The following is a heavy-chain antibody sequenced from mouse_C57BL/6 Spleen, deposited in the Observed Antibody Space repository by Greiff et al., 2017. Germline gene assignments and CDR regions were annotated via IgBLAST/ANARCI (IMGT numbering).Heavy chain of an antibody. CDR1: GYTFTDYN. CDR3: GGSNYVFFED. V-gene: IGHV1-22*01. J-gene: IGHJ2*01. CDR2: INPNNGGT. D-gene: IGHD2-5*01. Sequence: VQLQQSGPELVKPGASVKMSCKAPGYTFTDYNMHWVKQSHGKSLEWIGYINPNNGGTSYNQKFKGKATLTVNKSSSTAYMELRSLTSEDSAVYYGGGSNYVFFEDWGQGTTRTVAS.